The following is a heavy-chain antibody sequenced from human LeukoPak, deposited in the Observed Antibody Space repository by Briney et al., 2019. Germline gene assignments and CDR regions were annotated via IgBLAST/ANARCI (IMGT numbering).Heavy chain of an antibody. CDR2: INHSGST. CDR3: ARGSVTMVRGANH. Sequence: PSETLSLTCAVYGGSFSGYYWRWIRQPPGKGLEWIGEINHSGSTNYNPSLKSRVTISVDTSKNQFSLKLSSVTAADTAVYYCARGSVTMVRGANHWGQGTLVTVSS. V-gene: IGHV4-34*01. CDR1: GGSFSGYY. D-gene: IGHD3-10*01. J-gene: IGHJ4*02.